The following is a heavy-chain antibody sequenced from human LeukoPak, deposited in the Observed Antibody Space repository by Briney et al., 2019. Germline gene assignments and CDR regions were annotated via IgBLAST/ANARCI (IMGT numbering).Heavy chain of an antibody. J-gene: IGHJ4*02. CDR2: INHSGST. CDR1: GGSFSGYY. D-gene: IGHD3-22*01. V-gene: IGHV4-34*01. Sequence: SETLSLTCAVYGGSFSGYYWSWIRQPPGKGLEWIGKINHSGSTNYNPSLKSRATISVDTSKNQFSLKLSSVTAADTAVYYCASMIRRARIDYWGQGTLVTVSS. CDR3: ASMIRRARIDY.